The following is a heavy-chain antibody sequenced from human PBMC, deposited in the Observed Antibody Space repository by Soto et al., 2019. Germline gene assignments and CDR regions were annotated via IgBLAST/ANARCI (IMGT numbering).Heavy chain of an antibody. D-gene: IGHD3-22*01. V-gene: IGHV4-61*08. J-gene: IGHJ4*02. CDR1: GCSVSSGDYY. CDR3: ASGRRMYYYDSSDYYPFDY. Sequence: SETLSLTGPVSGCSVSSGDYYWSWIRQPPGKGLEWIGYIYNSGSTKYKPSLKSRVTISVDTSKNQFSLKLRSVTAADTAVYYCASGRRMYYYDSSDYYPFDYWGQGTLVTVSS. CDR2: IYNSGST.